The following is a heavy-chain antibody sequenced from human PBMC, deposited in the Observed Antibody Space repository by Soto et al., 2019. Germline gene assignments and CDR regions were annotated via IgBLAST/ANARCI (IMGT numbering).Heavy chain of an antibody. CDR2: INAGNGNT. CDR3: ARVSGWYILDY. D-gene: IGHD6-13*01. CDR1: GYTFTSYA. Sequence: QVQLVQSGAEEKKPGASVKVSCTASGYTFTSYAMHWVRQAPGQRLEWMGWINAGNGNTKYSQKFQGRVTITRDTSASTAYMELRSLRSEDTAVYYCARVSGWYILDYWGQGTLVTVSS. J-gene: IGHJ4*02. V-gene: IGHV1-3*05.